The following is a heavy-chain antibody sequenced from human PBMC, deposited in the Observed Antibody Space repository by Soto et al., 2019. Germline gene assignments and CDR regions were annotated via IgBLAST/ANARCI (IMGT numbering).Heavy chain of an antibody. J-gene: IGHJ5*02. CDR2: ISAYNGNT. CDR3: ARGTYYDILTGYYSANWFDH. CDR1: GYTFTSYG. D-gene: IGHD3-9*01. Sequence: QVQLVQSGAEVKKPGASVKVSCRASGYTFTSYGISWVRQAPGQGLEWMGWISAYNGNTNYAQKLQGRVTMTTDTSTSTAYMELRSLRSDDTAVYYCARGTYYDILTGYYSANWFDHWGQGTLVTVSS. V-gene: IGHV1-18*01.